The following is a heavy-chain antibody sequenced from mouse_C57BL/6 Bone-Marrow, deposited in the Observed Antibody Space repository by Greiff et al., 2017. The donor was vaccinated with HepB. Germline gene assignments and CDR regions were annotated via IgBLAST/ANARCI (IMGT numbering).Heavy chain of an antibody. D-gene: IGHD1-1*01. V-gene: IGHV7-1*01. CDR2: SRNKANDYTT. Sequence: EVQGVESGGGLVQSGRSLRLSCATSGFTFSDFYMEWVRQAPGKGLEWIAASRNKANDYTTEYSASVKGRFIVSRDTSQSILYLQMNALRAEDTAIYYCARDAGITTVVATKDWYFDVWGTGTTVTVSS. CDR3: ARDAGITTVVATKDWYFDV. CDR1: GFTFSDFY. J-gene: IGHJ1*03.